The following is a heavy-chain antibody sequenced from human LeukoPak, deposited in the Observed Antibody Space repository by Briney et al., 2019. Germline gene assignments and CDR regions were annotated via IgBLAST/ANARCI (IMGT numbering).Heavy chain of an antibody. D-gene: IGHD3-16*02. J-gene: IGHJ4*02. CDR3: ARVIGSYRSFDY. CDR2: INHSGST. Sequence: PSETLSLTCAVYGGSFSGYYWSWIRQPPGKGLEWIGEINHSGSTNYNPSLKSRVTISVDTSKNQFSLKLSSVTAADTAVYHCARVIGSYRSFDYWGQGTLVTVSS. CDR1: GGSFSGYY. V-gene: IGHV4-34*01.